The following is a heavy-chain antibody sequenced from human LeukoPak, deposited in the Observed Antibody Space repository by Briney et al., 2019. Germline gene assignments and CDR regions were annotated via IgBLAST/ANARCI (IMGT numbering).Heavy chain of an antibody. Sequence: GGSLRLSCAASGFTFSSYWMSWVRQAPGKGLEWVANIKQDGSEKYYVGSVKGRFTISRDNAKNSLYLQMDSLRAEDTAVYHCARDGPYSTSATHPPWGQGTLVTVSS. J-gene: IGHJ5*02. CDR1: GFTFSSYW. CDR3: ARDGPYSTSATHPP. CDR2: IKQDGSEK. V-gene: IGHV3-7*03. D-gene: IGHD6-6*01.